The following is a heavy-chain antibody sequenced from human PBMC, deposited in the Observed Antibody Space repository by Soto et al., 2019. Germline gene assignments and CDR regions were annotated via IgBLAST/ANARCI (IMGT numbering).Heavy chain of an antibody. D-gene: IGHD4-17*01. Sequence: PGGSLRLSCAASGFTFSSYAMHWVRQAPGKGLEWVAVISYDGSNKYYADSVKGRFTISRDNSKNTLYLQMNSLRAEDTAVYYCARDPAGTYHHGDRYLDYRDKGPLVTVSS. CDR1: GFTFSSYA. CDR2: ISYDGSNK. J-gene: IGHJ4*02. V-gene: IGHV3-30-3*01. CDR3: ARDPAGTYHHGDRYLDY.